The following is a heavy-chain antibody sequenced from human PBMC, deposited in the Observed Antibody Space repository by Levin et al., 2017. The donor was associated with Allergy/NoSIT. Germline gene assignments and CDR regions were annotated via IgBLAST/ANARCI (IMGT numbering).Heavy chain of an antibody. CDR1: GDSISSYF. J-gene: IGHJ6*02. CDR3: ARDRVTAADGTYYFYAMDG. V-gene: IGHV4-59*01. CDR2: ISYSVNS. Sequence: SETLSLTCTVSGDSISSYFWSWIRQPPGKGLEWIGYISYSVNSKYNPSLRSRVTISVDTSKNQFSLKLRSVIAADTAIYYCARDRVTAADGTYYFYAMDGWGQGTTVTVSS. D-gene: IGHD6-13*01.